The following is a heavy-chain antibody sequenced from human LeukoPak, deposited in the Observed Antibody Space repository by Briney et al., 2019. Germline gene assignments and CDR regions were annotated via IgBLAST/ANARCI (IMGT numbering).Heavy chain of an antibody. D-gene: IGHD3-9*01. Sequence: GGSLRLSCAASGFTFSTYWMSWVRQAPGKGLEWVANIKQDGSEKYYVDSVKGRFTISRDNAKNSLYLQMNSLRAEDTAVYYCARVRNYDILTGHPWFDSWGQGTLVTVSS. J-gene: IGHJ5*01. CDR2: IKQDGSEK. CDR1: GFTFSTYW. V-gene: IGHV3-7*01. CDR3: ARVRNYDILTGHPWFDS.